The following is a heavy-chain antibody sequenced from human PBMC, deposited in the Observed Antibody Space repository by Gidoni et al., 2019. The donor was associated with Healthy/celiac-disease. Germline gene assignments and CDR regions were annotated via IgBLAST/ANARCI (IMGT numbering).Heavy chain of an antibody. V-gene: IGHV3-30*18. D-gene: IGHD6-19*01. J-gene: IGHJ6*02. CDR2: ISYDGSNK. CDR3: AKDRSIAVADVYYYYGMDV. Sequence: QVQLVATGGGVVQPGRSLRLSWAAPGFTFSSYGMHWVRQAPGKGLEWVAVISYDGSNKYYADSVKGRFTISRDNSKNTLYLQMNSLRAEDTAVYYCAKDRSIAVADVYYYYGMDVWGQGTMVTVSS. CDR1: GFTFSSYG.